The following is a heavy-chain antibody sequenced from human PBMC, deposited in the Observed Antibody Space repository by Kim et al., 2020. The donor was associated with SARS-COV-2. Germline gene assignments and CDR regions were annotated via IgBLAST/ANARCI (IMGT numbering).Heavy chain of an antibody. Sequence: GGSLRLSCAASGFTFSSYSMNWVRQAPGKGLEWVSSISSSSSYIYYADSVKGRFTISRDNAKNSLYLQMNSLRAEDTAVYYCARDMYDYDFWSGPAVCDYWGQGTLVTVSS. CDR2: ISSSSSYI. CDR1: GFTFSSYS. CDR3: ARDMYDYDFWSGPAVCDY. V-gene: IGHV3-21*01. D-gene: IGHD3-3*01. J-gene: IGHJ4*02.